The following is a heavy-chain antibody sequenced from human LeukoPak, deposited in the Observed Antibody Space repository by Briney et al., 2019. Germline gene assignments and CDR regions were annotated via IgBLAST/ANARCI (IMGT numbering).Heavy chain of an antibody. Sequence: SETLSLTCAVSGGSFSGHYWSWIRQTPGEGLEWIGEINHSGSTYYSPSLKSRVTISVDTSKNQFSLKLSSVTAADTAVYYCARDGPRRARNDAFDIWGQGTMVTVSS. CDR2: INHSGST. CDR1: GGSFSGHY. V-gene: IGHV4-34*01. CDR3: ARDGPRRARNDAFDI. D-gene: IGHD2-8*01. J-gene: IGHJ3*02.